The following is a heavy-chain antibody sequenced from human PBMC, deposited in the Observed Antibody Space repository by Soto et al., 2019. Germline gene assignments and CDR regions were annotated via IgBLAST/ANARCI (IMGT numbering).Heavy chain of an antibody. CDR1: GFTFSSYG. Sequence: QVQLVESGGGVVQPGRSLRLSCAASGFTFSSYGTHRVRHAPGKGLEWVAVIWYDGSNKYYADSVKGRFTISRDNSKNTLYLQMNSLRAEDTAVYYCASGYSDGDPLNYWGQGTLVTVSS. CDR2: IWYDGSNK. D-gene: IGHD5-18*01. CDR3: ASGYSDGDPLNY. J-gene: IGHJ4*02. V-gene: IGHV3-33*01.